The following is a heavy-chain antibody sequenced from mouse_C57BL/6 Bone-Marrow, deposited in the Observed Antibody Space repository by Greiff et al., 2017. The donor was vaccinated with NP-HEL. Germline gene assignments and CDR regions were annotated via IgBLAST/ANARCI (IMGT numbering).Heavy chain of an antibody. J-gene: IGHJ1*03. D-gene: IGHD6-5*01. CDR3: ARAYGLDWYFDV. Sequence: QVQLQQPGAELVRPGTSVKLSCKASGYTFTSYWMHWVKQRPGQGLEWIGVIDPSDSYTNYNQKFKGKATLTVDTSSSTAYMQLSSRTSEDSAVYYGARAYGLDWYFDVWGTGTTVTVSS. CDR1: GYTFTSYW. CDR2: IDPSDSYT. V-gene: IGHV1-59*01.